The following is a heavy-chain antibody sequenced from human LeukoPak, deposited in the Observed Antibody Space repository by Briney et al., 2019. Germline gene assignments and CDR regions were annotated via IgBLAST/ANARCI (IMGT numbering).Heavy chain of an antibody. V-gene: IGHV3-30*04. CDR1: GFTFSSYA. J-gene: IGHJ4*02. D-gene: IGHD3-22*01. Sequence: GGSLRLSCAASGFTFSSYAMHWVRQAPGKGLEWVAVISYDGSNKYYADSVKGRFTISIDNSKNTLYLQMNSLRAEDTAVYYCARGGDSSGYRIDYWGQGTLVTVSS. CDR2: ISYDGSNK. CDR3: ARGGDSSGYRIDY.